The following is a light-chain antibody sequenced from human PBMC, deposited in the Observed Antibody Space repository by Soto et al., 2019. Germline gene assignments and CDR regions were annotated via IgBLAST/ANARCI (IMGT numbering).Light chain of an antibody. CDR3: QQSSITPLT. Sequence: DVQMTQSPSSLSASVGDRVVITGRASQTSSTYLNWYRQKPGNATELLIYPTSNLESWVSSTFSGSASGIEFTIIISSVPPDDFGTYFCQQSSITPLTFRGGIKVEIK. V-gene: IGKV1-39*01. J-gene: IGKJ4*01. CDR1: QTSSTY. CDR2: PTS.